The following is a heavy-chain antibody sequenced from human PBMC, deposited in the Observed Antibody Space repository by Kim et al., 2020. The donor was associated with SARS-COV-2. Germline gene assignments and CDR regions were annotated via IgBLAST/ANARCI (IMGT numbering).Heavy chain of an antibody. Sequence: GGSLRLSCAASGFIVSSYYMGWVRQAPGKGLEWVSVIYADGSKLYADSVKGRLTTSSAISTNMASFQMKSMRVEDTAVYFYGGNSDRTAYHFDYCGQG. V-gene: IGHV3-53*01. D-gene: IGHD3-16*01. CDR1: GFIVSSYY. J-gene: IGHJ4*02. CDR3: GGNSDRTAYHFDY. CDR2: IYADGSK.